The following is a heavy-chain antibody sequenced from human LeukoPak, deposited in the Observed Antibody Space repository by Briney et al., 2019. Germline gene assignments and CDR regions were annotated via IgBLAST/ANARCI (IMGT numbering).Heavy chain of an antibody. CDR3: ARINFGDDY. J-gene: IGHJ4*02. Sequence: GGSLRLSCAASGFTVSNNYINWVRQAPGKGLEWVSLIYGSASADYSDSVKGRFTISRHNSMNTVYLQMSSLRAEDTAVYYCARINFGDDYWGQGTLVTVSS. V-gene: IGHV3-66*01. D-gene: IGHD4-17*01. CDR2: IYGSASA. CDR1: GFTVSNNY.